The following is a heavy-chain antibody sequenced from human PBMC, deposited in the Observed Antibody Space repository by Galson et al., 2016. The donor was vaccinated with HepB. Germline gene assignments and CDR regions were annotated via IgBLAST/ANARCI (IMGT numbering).Heavy chain of an antibody. CDR1: GYTFTTYG. V-gene: IGHV1-18*01. CDR3: ARGDYSSGEPGY. D-gene: IGHD6-19*01. J-gene: IGHJ4*02. Sequence: SVKVSCKASGYTFTTYGISWVRQAPGQGLEWMGWISAYNGNTNYAQKLQGRVTMTTDTSTSTAYMELSGLRPEDTAVYYCARGDYSSGEPGYWGQGTLVTVSS. CDR2: ISAYNGNT.